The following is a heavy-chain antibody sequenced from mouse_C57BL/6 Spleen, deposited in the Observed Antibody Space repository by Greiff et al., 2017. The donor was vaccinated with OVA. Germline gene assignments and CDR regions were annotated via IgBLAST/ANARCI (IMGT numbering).Heavy chain of an antibody. CDR1: GYTFTSYW. Sequence: QVQLQQPGTELVKPGASVKLSCKASGYTFTSYWMHWVKQRPGHGLEWIGNINPSNGGTNYNEKFKCKATLTVDKYSSPAYMQHSSLTSENSAVYYCARRSNGNYAAWFAYWGQGTLVTVSA. J-gene: IGHJ3*01. D-gene: IGHD2-1*01. V-gene: IGHV1-53*01. CDR3: ARRSNGNYAAWFAY. CDR2: INPSNGGT.